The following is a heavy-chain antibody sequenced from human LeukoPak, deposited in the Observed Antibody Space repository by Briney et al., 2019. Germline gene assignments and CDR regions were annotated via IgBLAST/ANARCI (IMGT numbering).Heavy chain of an antibody. CDR2: FYHSGMT. CDR3: ARSTAVPRSLDV. D-gene: IGHD2-2*01. V-gene: IGHV4-38-2*01. CDR1: DSSISSDSY. J-gene: IGHJ3*01. Sequence: PSETLSLTCPLSDSSISSDSYWGWIRQAPGKGLEWIGSFYHSGMTFYNPSLSTRVTVSLDTSKKHFSLNLSSVAAADTAVYYCARSTAVPRSLDVWGQGTLVTVSS.